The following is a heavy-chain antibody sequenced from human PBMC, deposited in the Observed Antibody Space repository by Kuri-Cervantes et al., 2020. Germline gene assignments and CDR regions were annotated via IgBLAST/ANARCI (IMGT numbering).Heavy chain of an antibody. J-gene: IGHJ4*02. V-gene: IGHV3-33*05. Sequence: GGSLRLSCAASGFTFSSYGIHWVRQAPGKGLEWVAAIQYDGSVQNYADSVKGRFTISRDNSRNTVYLQINIPRAEDTAVYYCARDNDYSYHLGHHDYWGQGTLVTVSS. CDR1: GFTFSSYG. CDR3: ARDNDYSYHLGHHDY. D-gene: IGHD3-16*01. CDR2: IQYDGSVQ.